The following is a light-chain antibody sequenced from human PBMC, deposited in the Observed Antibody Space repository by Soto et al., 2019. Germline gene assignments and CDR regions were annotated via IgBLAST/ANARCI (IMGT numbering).Light chain of an antibody. CDR1: SSNIGKDY. CDR2: DNN. CDR3: GTWDSSLSAVV. J-gene: IGLJ2*01. Sequence: QSVLTQPPSVSAAPGQKVTISCSGSSSNIGKDYVSWYQQLPGTAPKLLIFDNNQRPSGIPDRFSGSKSGTSATLGITGLQTGDEADYYCGTWDSSLSAVVFDGGTKLTVL. V-gene: IGLV1-51*01.